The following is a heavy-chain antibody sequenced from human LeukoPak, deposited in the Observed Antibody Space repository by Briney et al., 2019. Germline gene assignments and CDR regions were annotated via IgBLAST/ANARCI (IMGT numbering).Heavy chain of an antibody. Sequence: PSETLSLTCTVSGGSTSSSNYYWGWIRQPPDEGLEWIASIRYSGNTYYNPSLKSRVTISVDTSKNQFSLKLNSVTAADTAVYYCARRAWGYWYFDLWGRGTLVTVSS. CDR3: ARRAWGYWYFDL. D-gene: IGHD7-27*01. CDR1: GGSTSSSNYY. J-gene: IGHJ2*01. V-gene: IGHV4-39*01. CDR2: IRYSGNT.